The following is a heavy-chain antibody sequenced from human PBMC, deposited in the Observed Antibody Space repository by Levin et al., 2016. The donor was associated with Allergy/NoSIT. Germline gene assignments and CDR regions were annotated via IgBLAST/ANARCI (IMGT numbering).Heavy chain of an antibody. CDR1: GFTFSSYS. Sequence: GESLKISCAASGFTFSSYSMNWVRQAPGKGLEWISYISRHSSAIFYADSVKGRFTISRDNGKNSLSLQMNSLRADDTAVYYCARDFGDNWGHPYFFDYWGQGTLVTVSS. V-gene: IGHV3-48*01. CDR3: ARDFGDNWGHPYFFDY. D-gene: IGHD7-27*01. J-gene: IGHJ4*02. CDR2: ISRHSSAI.